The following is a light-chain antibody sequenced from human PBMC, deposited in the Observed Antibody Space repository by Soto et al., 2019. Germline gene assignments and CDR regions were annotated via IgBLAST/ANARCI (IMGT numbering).Light chain of an antibody. CDR1: QSLSTRS. V-gene: IGKV3-15*01. Sequence: EIVLTQSPGTLSLSPGERLTLSCRTSQSLSTRSLAWYQQKPGQAPSLLIYEASTRATGIPARFSGSGSGTEFTLTISSLQSEDFAVYYCQQYNNWPPWTFGQGTKVDI. J-gene: IGKJ1*01. CDR2: EAS. CDR3: QQYNNWPPWT.